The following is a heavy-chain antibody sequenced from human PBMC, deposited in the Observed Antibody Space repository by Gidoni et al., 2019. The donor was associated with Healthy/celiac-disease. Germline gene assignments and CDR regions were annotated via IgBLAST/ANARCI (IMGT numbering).Heavy chain of an antibody. CDR3: ARDRGSSALFDP. V-gene: IGHV1-69*01. J-gene: IGHJ5*02. Sequence: QVPLVQSGAEVKKPGCSVKVSCKASGGSFSSSAISWVRQAPGQGLEWMGGIIPIFGTANYAQKFQGRVTITADESTSTAYMELSSLRSEDTAVYYCARDRGSSALFDPWGQGTLVTVSS. CDR2: IIPIFGTA. D-gene: IGHD6-6*01. CDR1: GGSFSSSA.